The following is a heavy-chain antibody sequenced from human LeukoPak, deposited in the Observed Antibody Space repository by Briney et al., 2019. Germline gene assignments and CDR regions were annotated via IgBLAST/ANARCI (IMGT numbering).Heavy chain of an antibody. CDR1: GYTFTSYA. CDR2: INAGNGNT. D-gene: IGHD6-19*01. V-gene: IGHV1-3*01. CDR3: ARGPYSSGPTPFDY. Sequence: ASVKVSCKASGYTFTSYAMHWVRQAPGQRLEWMGWINAGNGNTKYSQKFQGRVTITRDTSASTAYMELSSLRSEDTAVYSCARGPYSSGPTPFDYWGQGTLVTVSS. J-gene: IGHJ4*02.